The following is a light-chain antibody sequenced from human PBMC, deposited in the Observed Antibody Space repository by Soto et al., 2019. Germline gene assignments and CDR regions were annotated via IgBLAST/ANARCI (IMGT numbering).Light chain of an antibody. CDR3: LQDYNYPRT. Sequence: AIQMPQSPSSLSASEGDRVTITCRASQGIRNDLGWYQQKPGKAPKLLIYAASSLQSGVPSRFSGSGSGTDFTLTISSLQPEDFATYYCLQDYNYPRTFGQGTKVDIK. J-gene: IGKJ1*01. V-gene: IGKV1-6*01. CDR2: AAS. CDR1: QGIRND.